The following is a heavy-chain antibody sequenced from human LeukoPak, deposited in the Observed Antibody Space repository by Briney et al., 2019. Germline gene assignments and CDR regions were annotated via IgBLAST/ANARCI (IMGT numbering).Heavy chain of an antibody. CDR2: IIPIFGTA. CDR3: ARPGEVDTAMVTFHY. Sequence: ASVKVSCKASGGTFSSYAISRVRQAPGQGLEWMGGIIPIFGTANYAQKFQGRVTITADESTSTAYMELSSLRSEDTAVYYCARPGEVDTAMVTFHYWGQGTLVTVSS. V-gene: IGHV1-69*13. CDR1: GGTFSSYA. J-gene: IGHJ4*02. D-gene: IGHD5-18*01.